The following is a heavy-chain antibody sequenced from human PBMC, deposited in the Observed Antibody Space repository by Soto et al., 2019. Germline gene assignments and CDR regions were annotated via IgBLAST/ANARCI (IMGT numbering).Heavy chain of an antibody. J-gene: IGHJ5*02. Sequence: TLSLTCTVSGVSISSGDYYWSWIRQPPGKGLEWIGYIYYSGSTYYNPSLKSRVTISVDTSKNQFSLKLSSVTAADTAVYYCANENSSYNWFDPWGQGTLVTVSS. D-gene: IGHD6-6*01. CDR3: ANENSSYNWFDP. CDR2: IYYSGST. V-gene: IGHV4-30-4*01. CDR1: GVSISSGDYY.